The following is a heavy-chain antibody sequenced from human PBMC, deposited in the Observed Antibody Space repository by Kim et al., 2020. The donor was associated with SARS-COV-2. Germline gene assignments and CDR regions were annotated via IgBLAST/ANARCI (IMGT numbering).Heavy chain of an antibody. Sequence: GGSLRLSCAASGFTFSSYGMHWVRQAPGKGLEWVAVISYDGSNKYYADSVKGRFTISRDNSKNTLYLQMNSLRAEDTAVYYCAKPGDVVVPAAPDYWGQGTLVTVSS. CDR2: ISYDGSNK. V-gene: IGHV3-30*18. CDR3: AKPGDVVVPAAPDY. J-gene: IGHJ4*02. D-gene: IGHD2-2*01. CDR1: GFTFSSYG.